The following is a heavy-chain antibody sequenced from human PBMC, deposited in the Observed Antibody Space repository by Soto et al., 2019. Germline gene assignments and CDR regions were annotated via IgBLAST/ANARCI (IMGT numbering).Heavy chain of an antibody. CDR2: INSDGSST. J-gene: IGHJ4*02. CDR1: GFTFSSYW. CDR3: ATSISVGGGG. Sequence: EVQLVESGGGLVQPGGSLRLSCAASGFTFSSYWLHWVRQAPGEGLVWVSRINSDGSSTRYADSVKGRFTISRDNAKNTLYLQMNNLRVEDTALYYYATSISVGGGGWGQGTLVTVSS. V-gene: IGHV3-74*01. D-gene: IGHD3-16*01.